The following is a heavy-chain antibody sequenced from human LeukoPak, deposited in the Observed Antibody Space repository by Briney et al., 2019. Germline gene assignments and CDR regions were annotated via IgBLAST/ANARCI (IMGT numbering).Heavy chain of an antibody. V-gene: IGHV1-46*01. CDR3: ARERLWEMATITGAFDI. J-gene: IGHJ3*02. CDR2: INPSGGST. CDR1: GYTFTSYY. D-gene: IGHD5-24*01. Sequence: ASVKVSCKASGYTFTSYYMHWVRQAPGQGLEWMGIINPSGGSTSYAQKFQGRVTMTRDMSTSTVYMELSSLRSEDTAVYYCARERLWEMATITGAFDIWGQGTMVTVSS.